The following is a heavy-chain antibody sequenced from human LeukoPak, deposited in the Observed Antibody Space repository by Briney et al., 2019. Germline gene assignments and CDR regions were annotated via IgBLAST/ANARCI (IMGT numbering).Heavy chain of an antibody. J-gene: IGHJ4*02. CDR2: MSSTSTTI. CDR3: ARDGLYDTPFDY. CDR1: GFTFRSYS. Sequence: GGSLRLSCAASGFTFRSYSMNWVRQAPGKGLEWVSFMSSTSTTIYYADSVKGRFTISRDNAENSLYLQMNSLREEDTAVYFCARDGLYDTPFDYWGQGILVTVSS. V-gene: IGHV3-48*02. D-gene: IGHD2-8*01.